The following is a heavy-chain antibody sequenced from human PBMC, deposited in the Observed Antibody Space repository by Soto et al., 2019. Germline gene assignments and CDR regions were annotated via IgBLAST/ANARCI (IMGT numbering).Heavy chain of an antibody. D-gene: IGHD6-13*01. V-gene: IGHV3-64*01. CDR2: ISSNGGST. J-gene: IGHJ4*02. CDR3: ARLNPIAAAFDY. CDR1: GFTFSYYA. Sequence: EVQLVESGGGLVQPGGSLRLSCAASGFTFSYYAMHWVRQAPGKGLEYVSAISSNGGSTYYANSVKGRFTISRDNSKNTRYLQRGSLRAEDMAVYYCARLNPIAAAFDYWGQGTLVTVSS.